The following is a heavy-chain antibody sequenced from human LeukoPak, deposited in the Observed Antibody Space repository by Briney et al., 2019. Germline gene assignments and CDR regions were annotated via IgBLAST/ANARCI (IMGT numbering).Heavy chain of an antibody. J-gene: IGHJ4*02. CDR2: IYYSGTT. CDR1: GGSISSYY. Sequence: SETLSLTCTVSGGSISSYYWSWIRQPPGKGLEWIGYIYYSGTTNYNPSLKSRVTILVDTSKNQLSLNLGSVTAADTAVYYCARRGIAAAGYDYWGQGTLVTVSS. D-gene: IGHD6-13*01. V-gene: IGHV4-59*08. CDR3: ARRGIAAAGYDY.